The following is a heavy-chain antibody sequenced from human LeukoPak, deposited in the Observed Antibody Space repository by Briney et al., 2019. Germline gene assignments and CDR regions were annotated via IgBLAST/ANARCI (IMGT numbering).Heavy chain of an antibody. CDR1: GITFSNAW. D-gene: IGHD3-22*01. CDR3: TTDRYESSGYRADY. CDR2: IKSKTDGGAT. V-gene: IGHV3-15*01. J-gene: IGHJ4*02. Sequence: PGGSLRLSCAASGITFSNAWMSWVRQAPGKGLEWVGRIKSKTDGGATDYAAPVKGRFTISRDDSKNTLYLQMNSLKTEDTAVYYCTTDRYESSGYRADYWGQGTLVTVSS.